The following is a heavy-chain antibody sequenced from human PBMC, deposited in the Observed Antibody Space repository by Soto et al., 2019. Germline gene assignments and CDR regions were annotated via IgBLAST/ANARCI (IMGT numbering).Heavy chain of an antibody. CDR3: ARTDTSVVHFDY. CDR2: VHYSGNT. J-gene: IGHJ4*02. Sequence: PSETLSLTCTVSGGSISSYYWSWIRQPPGKGLEWIGYVHYSGNTNYNPSLKSRVTISVDTSENRFFLRLTSVTAADTAVYYCARTDTSVVHFDYWGQGILVTVSS. V-gene: IGHV4-59*01. CDR1: GGSISSYY. D-gene: IGHD5-18*01.